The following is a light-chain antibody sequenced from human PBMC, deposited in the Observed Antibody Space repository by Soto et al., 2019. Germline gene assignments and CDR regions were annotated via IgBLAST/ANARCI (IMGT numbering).Light chain of an antibody. CDR2: DAS. CDR1: QGISRY. V-gene: IGKV1D-8*03. CDR3: QEYSSFS. Sequence: VIYMTQYPYLLSASTGDRVTIICRMSQGISRYLAWFQQKPGQAPKFLIYDASSLESGVTSRFSGSRSGTEFTLTISSLQPDDFATYYCQEYSSFSFGQGTKVDIK. J-gene: IGKJ1*01.